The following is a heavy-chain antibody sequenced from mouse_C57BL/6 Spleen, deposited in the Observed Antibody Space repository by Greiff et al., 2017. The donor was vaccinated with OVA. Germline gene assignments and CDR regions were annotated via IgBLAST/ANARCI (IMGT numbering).Heavy chain of an antibody. CDR3: ARPFFYDYDRGGHAMDY. V-gene: IGHV1-18*01. CDR1: GYTFTDYN. D-gene: IGHD2-4*01. Sequence: VQLQQSGPELVKPGASVKIPCKASGYTFTDYNMDWVKQSHGKSLEWIGDINPNNGGTIYNQKFKGKATLTVDKSSSTAYMELRSLTSEDTAVYYCARPFFYDYDRGGHAMDYWGQGTSVTVSS. CDR2: INPNNGGT. J-gene: IGHJ4*01.